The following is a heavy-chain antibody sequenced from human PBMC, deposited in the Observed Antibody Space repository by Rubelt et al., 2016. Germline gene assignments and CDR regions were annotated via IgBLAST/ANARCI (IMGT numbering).Heavy chain of an antibody. CDR3: ARGRRGSSSWLGRDYYGMDV. CDR1: GGSFSGYY. D-gene: IGHD6-13*01. V-gene: IGHV4-34*01. Sequence: QVQLQQWGAGLLKPSETLSLTCAVYGGSFSGYYWRWIRQPPGKGLEWIGEINHSGSTNYNPSLKSRVTISVYTSKNQFSLKLSSVTAADTAVYYCARGRRGSSSWLGRDYYGMDVWGQGTTVTVSS. CDR2: INHSGST. J-gene: IGHJ6*02.